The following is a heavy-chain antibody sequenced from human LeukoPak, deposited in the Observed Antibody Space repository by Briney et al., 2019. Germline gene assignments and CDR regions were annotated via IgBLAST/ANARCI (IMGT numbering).Heavy chain of an antibody. CDR3: ARSVVAATDMDV. V-gene: IGHV3-48*02. CDR1: GFTFSSYA. Sequence: GGSLRLSCAASGFTFSSYAMSWVRQAPGKGLQWVSYIGSSSSTIYYADSVKGRFTISRDNAKNSLYLQMNSLKDEDTAVYYCARSVVAATDMDVWGQGTTVTVSS. J-gene: IGHJ6*02. D-gene: IGHD2-15*01. CDR2: IGSSSSTI.